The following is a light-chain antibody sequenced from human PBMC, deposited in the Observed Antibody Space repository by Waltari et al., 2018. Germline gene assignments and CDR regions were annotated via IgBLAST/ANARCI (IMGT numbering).Light chain of an antibody. Sequence: SYELTQPPSVSVSPGQTASITCSGDKLGNKYTCWYQQKPGQSPLLVNYQDYKRPSWIPERFSGSNSGNTATRTIGGTQAMDEADYYCQAWDRGVIFGGGTKLTVL. CDR3: QAWDRGVI. V-gene: IGLV3-1*01. J-gene: IGLJ2*01. CDR1: KLGNKY. CDR2: QDY.